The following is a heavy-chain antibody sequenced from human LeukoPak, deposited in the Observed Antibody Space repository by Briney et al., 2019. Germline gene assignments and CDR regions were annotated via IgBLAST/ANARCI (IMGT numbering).Heavy chain of an antibody. CDR3: ARDKSIYGGNSGYLDY. CDR2: ISYDGSNK. CDR1: GFTFSSYA. D-gene: IGHD4-23*01. V-gene: IGHV3-30-3*01. J-gene: IGHJ4*02. Sequence: PGGSLRLSCAASGFTFSSYAMHWVRQAPGKGLEWVAVISYDGSNKYYADSVKGRFTISRDNSKNTLYLQMNSLRAEDTAVYYCARDKSIYGGNSGYLDYWGQGTLVTVSS.